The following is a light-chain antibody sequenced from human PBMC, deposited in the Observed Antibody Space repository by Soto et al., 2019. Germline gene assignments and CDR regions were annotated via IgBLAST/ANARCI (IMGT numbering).Light chain of an antibody. J-gene: IGKJ4*02. Sequence: IVMTQSPDILAVSPGETVTLSCRASQSLSDYVAWYQQKPGQAPRLLIDGATSRATGVPVRFSGSGSGTDFTLTSNRLEPEDFAVYYCQQYGSTPVTFGRGTKVEIK. CDR2: GAT. CDR1: QSLSDY. CDR3: QQYGSTPVT. V-gene: IGKV3-20*01.